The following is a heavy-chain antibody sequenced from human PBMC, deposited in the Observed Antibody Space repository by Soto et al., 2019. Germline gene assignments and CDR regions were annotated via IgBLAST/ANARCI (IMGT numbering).Heavy chain of an antibody. CDR1: GGTFSSYA. CDR2: IIPIFGST. V-gene: IGHV1-69*05. J-gene: IGHJ6*02. D-gene: IGHD3-10*01. CDR3: ARGSRTMVRGATAYNYYYYGMDV. Sequence: SVKVSCKASGGTFSSYAISWVRQAPGQGLEWMGGIIPIFGSTSYAQKFQGRVTMTRDTSTSTVYMELSSLRSEDTAVYYCARGSRTMVRGATAYNYYYYGMDVWGQGTTVTVSS.